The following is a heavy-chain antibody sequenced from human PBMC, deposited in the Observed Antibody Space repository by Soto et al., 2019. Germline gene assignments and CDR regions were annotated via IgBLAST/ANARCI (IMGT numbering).Heavy chain of an antibody. CDR1: VFTFSSYS. CDR2: ISSSSSYI. D-gene: IGHD5-12*01. CDR3: ARGVATIRGVYHFDY. J-gene: IGHJ4*02. V-gene: IGHV3-21*01. Sequence: XGSLRLSCAASVFTFSSYSMNWVRQSPGKGLEWVSSISSSSSYIYYADSVKGRFTISRDNAKNSLYLQMNSLRAEDTAVYYCARGVATIRGVYHFDYWGQGTLVTVSS.